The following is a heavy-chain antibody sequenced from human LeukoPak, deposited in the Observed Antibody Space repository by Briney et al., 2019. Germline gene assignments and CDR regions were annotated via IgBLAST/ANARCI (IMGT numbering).Heavy chain of an antibody. D-gene: IGHD2-15*01. J-gene: IGHJ4*02. Sequence: SETLSLTCAVYGGSFSGYYWSWIRQPPGKGLEGIGEINHSGSTNYNPSLKSRVTISVDTSKKQFSLKRSAVTAAHPAVYSCESPSGGSYHFDYWGQGTLVPVSS. CDR1: GGSFSGYY. V-gene: IGHV4-34*01. CDR2: INHSGST. CDR3: ESPSGGSYHFDY.